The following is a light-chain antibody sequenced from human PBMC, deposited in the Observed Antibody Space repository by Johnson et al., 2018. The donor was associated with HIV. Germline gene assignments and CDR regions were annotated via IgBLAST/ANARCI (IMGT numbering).Light chain of an antibody. CDR1: SSNIGNTY. J-gene: IGLJ1*01. CDR2: ENS. CDR3: GAWDSSLTTYV. V-gene: IGLV1-51*02. Sequence: QSVLTQPPSVSAAPGQEVTISCSGSSSNIGNTYVSWYQQLPGTAPKLLIYENSKRPSGIPDRFSGSQSGTSATLAITGLQPGDEADYYCGAWDSSLTTYVFGTGTTVTVL.